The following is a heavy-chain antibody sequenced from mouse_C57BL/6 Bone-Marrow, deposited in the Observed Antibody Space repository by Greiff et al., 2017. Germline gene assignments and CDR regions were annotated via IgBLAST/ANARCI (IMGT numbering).Heavy chain of an antibody. CDR2: IDPSDSYT. CDR1: GYTFTSYW. CDR3: ARENYGSSYGFAY. J-gene: IGHJ3*01. V-gene: IGHV1-69*01. Sequence: QVQLQQPGAELVMPGASVKLSCKASGYTFTSYWMHWVKQRPGQGLEWIGEIDPSDSYTNYNQKFKGKSTLTVDKSSSTAYMQLSSLTCVDSAVYYCARENYGSSYGFAYWGQGTLVTVSA. D-gene: IGHD1-1*01.